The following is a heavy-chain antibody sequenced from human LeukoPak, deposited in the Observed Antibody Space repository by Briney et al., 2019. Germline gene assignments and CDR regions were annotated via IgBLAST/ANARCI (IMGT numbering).Heavy chain of an antibody. V-gene: IGHV3-66*01. J-gene: IGHJ4*02. CDR2: IYSDGNT. Sequence: GGTLRLSCAASGFTFNRDYMSWVRQAPGKGLEWVSVIYSDGNTYYSDSVKGRFTISRDNSKNTVYLQMNSLRAEDTAVYYCARAAWDYWGKGTLVTVSS. CDR1: GFTFNRDY. CDR3: ARAAWDY.